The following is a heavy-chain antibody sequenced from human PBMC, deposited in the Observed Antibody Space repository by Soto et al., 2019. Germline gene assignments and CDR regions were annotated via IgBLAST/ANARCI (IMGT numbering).Heavy chain of an antibody. CDR3: ARGPTATTDY. CDR1: GDSINNDNYY. D-gene: IGHD4-17*01. Sequence: SETLSLTCAVSGDSINNDNYYWSWIRQHPGKGLEWIGYIFYSGSTYYNPSLKSRLSISVDTSQNQFSLNLSSVTAADTAVYYCARGPTATTDYWGQGILVTVS. J-gene: IGHJ4*02. CDR2: IFYSGST. V-gene: IGHV4-31*11.